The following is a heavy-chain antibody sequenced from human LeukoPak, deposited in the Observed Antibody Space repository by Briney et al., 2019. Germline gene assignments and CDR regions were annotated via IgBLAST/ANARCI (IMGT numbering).Heavy chain of an antibody. V-gene: IGHV3-30*18. CDR2: ISYDGSSK. J-gene: IGHJ4*02. CDR3: AKVNSMVRGVTYYFDY. Sequence: PGRSLRLSCAASGFTFSSYGMHWVRQAPGKGLEWVAVISYDGSSKYYADSVKGRFTISRDNSKNTLYLQMNSLRAEDTAVYYCAKVNSMVRGVTYYFDYWGQGTLVTVSS. CDR1: GFTFSSYG. D-gene: IGHD3-10*01.